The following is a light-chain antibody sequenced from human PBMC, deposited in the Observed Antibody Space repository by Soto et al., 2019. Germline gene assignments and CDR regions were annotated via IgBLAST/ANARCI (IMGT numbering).Light chain of an antibody. CDR3: HQSYNIHQT. J-gene: IGKJ1*01. Sequence: DIHLTQSPSSLSGSVGDRFTITCRASQSIISYLHWYQHKPGRVPKLLVYAASNLQSGVPSRFSGTGSGTDFTLTIASLQPEDFATYYCHQSYNIHQTFSQGTKVDIK. CDR1: QSIISY. CDR2: AAS. V-gene: IGKV1-39*01.